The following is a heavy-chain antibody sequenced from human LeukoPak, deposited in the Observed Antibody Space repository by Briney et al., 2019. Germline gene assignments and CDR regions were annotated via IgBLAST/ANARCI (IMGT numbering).Heavy chain of an antibody. Sequence: GASVKVSCKASGYTFTSYDMHWVRQAPGQGLEWMGIINPSGGSTSYAQKFQGRVTMTRDMSTSTVYMELSSLRSEDTAVYYCARSFSGDYYYMDVWGKGTAVTVSS. D-gene: IGHD6-25*01. V-gene: IGHV1-46*01. CDR2: INPSGGST. J-gene: IGHJ6*03. CDR3: ARSFSGDYYYMDV. CDR1: GYTFTSYD.